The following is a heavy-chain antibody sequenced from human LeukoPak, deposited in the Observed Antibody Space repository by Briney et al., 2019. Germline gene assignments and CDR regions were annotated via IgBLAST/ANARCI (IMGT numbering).Heavy chain of an antibody. CDR1: GGSISSSSYY. J-gene: IGHJ5*02. CDR3: ARAKDYVWGSYRSGYWFDP. V-gene: IGHV4-39*07. D-gene: IGHD3-16*02. CDR2: IYYSGST. Sequence: SETLSLTCTVSGGSISSSSYYWGWIRQPPGEGLEWIGSIYYSGSTYYNPSLKSRVTISVDTSKNQFSLKLSSVTAADTAVYYCARAKDYVWGSYRSGYWFDPWGQGTLVTVSS.